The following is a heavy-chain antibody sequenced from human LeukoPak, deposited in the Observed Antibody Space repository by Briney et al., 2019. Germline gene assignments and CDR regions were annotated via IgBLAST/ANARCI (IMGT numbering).Heavy chain of an antibody. D-gene: IGHD3-22*01. J-gene: IGHJ4*02. V-gene: IGHV4-31*03. CDR1: GGSISSGGYY. CDR2: IYYSGST. Sequence: PSETLSLTCTVSGGSISSGGYYWSWIRQHPGKGLGWIGYIYYSGSTYYNPPLKSRVTISVDTSKNQFSLKLSSVTAADTAVYYCASISGYYQSPIFDYWGQGTLVTVSS. CDR3: ASISGYYQSPIFDY.